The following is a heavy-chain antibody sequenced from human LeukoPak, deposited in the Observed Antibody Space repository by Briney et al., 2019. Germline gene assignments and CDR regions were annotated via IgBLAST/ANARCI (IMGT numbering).Heavy chain of an antibody. CDR1: GGSFSGYY. CDR3: ARHGDYYGSGSRY. CDR2: INHSGST. V-gene: IGHV4-34*01. Sequence: SETLSLTCAVYGGSFSGYYWSWIRQPPGKGLEWIGEINHSGSTNYNPSLRSRVTISVDTSKNQFSLKLSSVTAADTAVYYCARHGDYYGSGSRYWGQGTLVTVSS. D-gene: IGHD3-10*01. J-gene: IGHJ4*02.